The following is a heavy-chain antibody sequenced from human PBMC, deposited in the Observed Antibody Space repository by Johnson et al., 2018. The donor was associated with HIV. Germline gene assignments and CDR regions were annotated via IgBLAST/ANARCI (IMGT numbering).Heavy chain of an antibody. Sequence: LEWISYISSSGSPIYYADSLKGRFTISRDNAKNSLYLQMHSLRAEDTAVYYCARDRQSGGGDADAFDIWGQGTMVSVSS. J-gene: IGHJ3*02. D-gene: IGHD1-26*01. V-gene: IGHV3-11*04. CDR3: ARDRQSGGGDADAFDI. CDR2: ISSSGSPI.